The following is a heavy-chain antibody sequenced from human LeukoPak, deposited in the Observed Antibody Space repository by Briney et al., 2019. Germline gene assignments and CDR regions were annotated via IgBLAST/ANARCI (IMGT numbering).Heavy chain of an antibody. CDR3: ARYFQGLGKRGYYYYYMDV. Sequence: PSETLSLTCTVPGGPISGYYWTWIRQPAGKGLEWIGHTYTSGSTKYSPSLKSRVTMSIDTSKNQFSLGLGSVTAADTAVYYCARYFQGLGKRGYYYYYMDVWGKGTTVTVSS. J-gene: IGHJ6*03. CDR2: TYTSGST. D-gene: IGHD3-10*01. CDR1: GGPISGYY. V-gene: IGHV4-4*07.